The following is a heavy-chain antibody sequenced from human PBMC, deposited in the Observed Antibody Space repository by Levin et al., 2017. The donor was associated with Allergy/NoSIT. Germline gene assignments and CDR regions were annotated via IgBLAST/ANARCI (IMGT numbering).Heavy chain of an antibody. CDR1: GDSIITDNYF. J-gene: IGHJ4*02. D-gene: IGHD2-2*01. V-gene: IGHV4-39*06. CDR2: MSSAGHT. CDR3: ARSPAVAAAPHYLDH. Sequence: SETLSLTCTVSGDSIITDNYFWGWVRQPPGKGLEWVGSMSSAGHTYHNPSLNSRVTISLETSKNQLTLRMHSLTAADTALYVCARSPAVAAAPHYLDHWGQGTQVTVSS.